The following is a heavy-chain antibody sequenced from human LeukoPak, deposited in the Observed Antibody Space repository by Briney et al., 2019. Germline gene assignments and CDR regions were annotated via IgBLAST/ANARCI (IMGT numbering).Heavy chain of an antibody. CDR2: INPNSGGT. V-gene: IGHV1-2*02. J-gene: IGHJ5*02. D-gene: IGHD2-2*01. CDR3: AREGGDCSSTSCPNWFDP. CDR1: GYTFTGYY. Sequence: ASVKVSCKASGYTFTGYYMHRVRQAPGQGLEWMGWINPNSGGTNYAQKFQGRVTMTRDTSISTAYMELSRLRSDDTAVYYCAREGGDCSSTSCPNWFDPWGQGTLVTVSS.